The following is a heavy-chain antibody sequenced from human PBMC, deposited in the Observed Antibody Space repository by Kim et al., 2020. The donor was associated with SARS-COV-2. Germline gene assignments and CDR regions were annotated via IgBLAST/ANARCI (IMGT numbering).Heavy chain of an antibody. D-gene: IGHD2-2*01. CDR2: MNPNNGAT. V-gene: IGHV1-8*01. CDR1: GYTFISFD. Sequence: ASVKVSCKASGYTFISFDINWVRQATGQGLEWMGWMNPNNGATGYAQQFQGRVTMTRDTSTNTAYMELSSLSFEDTAVYYCVSHYCSSTSFYWEPYYMDV. CDR3: VSHYCSSTSFYWEPYYMDV. J-gene: IGHJ6*03.